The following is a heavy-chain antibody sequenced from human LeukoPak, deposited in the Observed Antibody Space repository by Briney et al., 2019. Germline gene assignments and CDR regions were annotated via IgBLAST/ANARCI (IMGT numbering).Heavy chain of an antibody. CDR1: GGSMSPYH. Sequence: SETLSLTRTVSGGSMSPYHWGWIRQPPGKGLERTGYIYYSGSTNYNPSLKSRVTISVDTSKNQFSLKLSSVTAADTAIYYCARAVSGRFDYWGQGTLVTVSS. J-gene: IGHJ4*02. CDR3: ARAVSGRFDY. D-gene: IGHD6-19*01. V-gene: IGHV4-59*08. CDR2: IYYSGST.